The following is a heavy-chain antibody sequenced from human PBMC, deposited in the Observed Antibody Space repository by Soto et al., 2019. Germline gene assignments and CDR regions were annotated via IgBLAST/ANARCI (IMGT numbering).Heavy chain of an antibody. D-gene: IGHD5-12*01. CDR3: AKYRRTDAEGYRLDF. V-gene: IGHV4-59*01. J-gene: IGHJ4*02. CDR1: GASINDYY. CDR2: VYYTGSTIT. Sequence: SETLSLTGSVSGASINDYYWILIRQPPGKGLEWIGFVYYTGSTITKYNPSLQSRVAMSVDSSKNQFSLKVTSMTAADTAIYYCAKYRRTDAEGYRLDFWGPGTLVTVSS.